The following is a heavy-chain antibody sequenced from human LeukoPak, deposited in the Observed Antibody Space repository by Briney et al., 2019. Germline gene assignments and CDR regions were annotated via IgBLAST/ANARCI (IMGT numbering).Heavy chain of an antibody. CDR2: ISSNGGST. Sequence: GGSLRLSCSASGFTFSSYGMHWVRQAPGKGLEYVSAISSNGGSTYYADSVKGRFTISRDNSKNTLYLQMSSLRAEDTAVYYCVRVAATAFLDYWGQGTLVTVSS. CDR1: GFTFSSYG. D-gene: IGHD2-15*01. J-gene: IGHJ4*02. V-gene: IGHV3-64D*06. CDR3: VRVAATAFLDY.